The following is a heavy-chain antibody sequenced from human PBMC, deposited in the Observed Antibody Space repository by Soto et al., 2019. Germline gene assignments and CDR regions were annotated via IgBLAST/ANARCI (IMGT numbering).Heavy chain of an antibody. J-gene: IGHJ4*02. D-gene: IGHD2-8*01. Sequence: LRLSCAASGFTFSYSSMAWVRQAPGKGLEWVSSIDYNSNYMFHADSVRGRFTISRDNARNSLYLQMHSLRAEDTAVYYCAREGSCANYVCLPDYWGQGXLVTVYS. CDR2: IDYNSNYM. V-gene: IGHV3-21*01. CDR3: AREGSCANYVCLPDY. CDR1: GFTFSYSS.